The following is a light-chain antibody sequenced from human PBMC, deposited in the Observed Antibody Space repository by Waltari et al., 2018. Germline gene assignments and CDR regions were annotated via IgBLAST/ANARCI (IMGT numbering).Light chain of an antibody. CDR1: QSVTSTY. J-gene: IGKJ4*01. CDR3: HQYGSLPET. Sequence: EIVLTQSPGTLSLSPGERATLSCRASQSVTSTYLAWFQQRPGQAPRLLIYGASSRATGIPDRFSCRWSGTDFTLTISRLEPEDFAVYYCHQYGSLPETFGGGTKVEI. V-gene: IGKV3-20*01. CDR2: GAS.